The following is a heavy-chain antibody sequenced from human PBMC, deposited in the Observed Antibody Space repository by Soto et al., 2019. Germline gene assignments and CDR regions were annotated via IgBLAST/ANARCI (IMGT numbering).Heavy chain of an antibody. CDR2: ISAYNGNT. V-gene: IGHV1-18*01. CDR1: GYTFTSYG. D-gene: IGHD1-26*01. J-gene: IGHJ3*02. CDR3: ARDNGIVGVTDAFDI. Sequence: ASVKVSCKASGYTFTSYGISWVRQAPGQGLEWMGWISAYNGNTNYAQKLQGRVTMTTDTSTSTAYMELRSLRSDDTAVYYCARDNGIVGVTDAFDIWGQGTMVTVSS.